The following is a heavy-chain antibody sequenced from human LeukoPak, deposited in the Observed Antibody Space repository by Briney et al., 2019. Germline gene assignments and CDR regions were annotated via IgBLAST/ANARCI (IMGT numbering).Heavy chain of an antibody. Sequence: GGSLRLSCAASGFTFSNAWMSWVRQAPGKGLEWVGHIKSNPDGGTTDYAAPVKGRFTISRDDSKNTLYLQMNSLKTEDTAVYYCTTEVVVVPAAILSPDNWFDPWGQGTLVTVSS. CDR3: TTEVVVVPAAILSPDNWFDP. D-gene: IGHD2-2*02. CDR1: GFTFSNAW. CDR2: IKSNPDGGTT. V-gene: IGHV3-15*01. J-gene: IGHJ5*02.